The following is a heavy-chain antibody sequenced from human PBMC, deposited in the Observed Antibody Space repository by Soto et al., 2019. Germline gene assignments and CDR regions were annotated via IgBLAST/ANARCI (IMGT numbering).Heavy chain of an antibody. D-gene: IGHD6-19*01. CDR2: IKQDGSET. Sequence: EVQLVESGGGLVQTGGSLRLSCAASGFTFSRYWMKWVRQAPGKGLEWVANIKQDGSETYYVDSVKGRFTISRDNAKNSRVLQRNSLRAEDTAVYYCAGGSGWLSDSWGQGTLVTVSS. CDR3: AGGSGWLSDS. CDR1: GFTFSRYW. V-gene: IGHV3-7*05. J-gene: IGHJ4*02.